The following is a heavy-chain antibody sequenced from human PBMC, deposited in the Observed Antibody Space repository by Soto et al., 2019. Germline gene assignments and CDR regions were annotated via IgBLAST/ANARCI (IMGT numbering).Heavy chain of an antibody. Sequence: GGSLRLSCAASGLIFSDVWMTWVRQAPGKGLEWVGRIKTKPDDGTIDYAAPVRGRFTISRDDSKNTLYLQMTSLTPDDTGVYYCTTSNLGVDFWGPGTLVTV. CDR3: TTSNLGVDF. D-gene: IGHD1-1*01. J-gene: IGHJ4*02. CDR1: GLIFSDVW. V-gene: IGHV3-15*01. CDR2: IKTKPDDGTI.